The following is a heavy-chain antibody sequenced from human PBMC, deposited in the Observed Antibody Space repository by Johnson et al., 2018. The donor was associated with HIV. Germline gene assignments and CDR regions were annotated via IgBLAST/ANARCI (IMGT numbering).Heavy chain of an antibody. CDR1: GFTFSLYA. Sequence: QVQLVESGGGVVQPGRSLRLSCAASGFTFSLYAMHWVRQAPGKGLEWVAVISYDGSNKYYADSVKGRFTISRDNSKNTLYLQMNSLRAEDTAVYYCAKGLAVAGTVDAFDIWGQGTMVTVSS. CDR3: AKGLAVAGTVDAFDI. D-gene: IGHD6-19*01. CDR2: ISYDGSNK. J-gene: IGHJ3*02. V-gene: IGHV3-30-3*01.